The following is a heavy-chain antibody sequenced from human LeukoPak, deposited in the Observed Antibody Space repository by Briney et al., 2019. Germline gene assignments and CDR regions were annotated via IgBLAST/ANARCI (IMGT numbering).Heavy chain of an antibody. CDR2: INWNGGST. J-gene: IGHJ4*02. CDR3: ARGISGSYLDFDN. V-gene: IGHV3-20*04. Sequence: PGGSLRLSCAASGFTFDDYGMSCVRQAPGKGLEWVSGINWNGGSTGYADSVKGGFTISRDNAKNSLYLQMNSLRAEDTALYYCARGISGSYLDFDNWGQGTLVTVSS. CDR1: GFTFDDYG. D-gene: IGHD1-26*01.